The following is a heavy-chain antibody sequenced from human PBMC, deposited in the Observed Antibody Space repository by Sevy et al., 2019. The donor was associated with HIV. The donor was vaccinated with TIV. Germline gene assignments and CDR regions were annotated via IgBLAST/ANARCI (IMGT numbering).Heavy chain of an antibody. V-gene: IGHV4-59*08. CDR3: ARNTRNYYYYYYMDV. Sequence: SETLSLTCTVSGGSISSYYWSWIRQPPGKGLEWIGYIYYRGSTNYNPSLKSRVTISVDTSKNQFSLKLSSVTAADTAVYYCARNTRNYYYYYYMDVWGKGTTVTVSS. CDR2: IYYRGST. J-gene: IGHJ6*03. CDR1: GGSISSYY. D-gene: IGHD4-4*01.